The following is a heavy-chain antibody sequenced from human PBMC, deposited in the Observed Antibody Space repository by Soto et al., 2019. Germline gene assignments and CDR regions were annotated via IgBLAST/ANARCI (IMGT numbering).Heavy chain of an antibody. CDR1: GGSISSGGSY. CDR2: IYYSGTT. V-gene: IGHV4-31*03. J-gene: IGHJ2*01. Sequence: QVQLQESGPGLVKPSQTLSLTCTVSGGSISSGGSYWSWIRQSPGKGLEWIGYIYYSGTTYYNPSLKSRVSISLDTSKNQFSLKLSSVTAADTAIYYCASGYCFSSSCSYLDLWGRGTLVTVSS. CDR3: ASGYCFSSSCSYLDL. D-gene: IGHD2-2*01.